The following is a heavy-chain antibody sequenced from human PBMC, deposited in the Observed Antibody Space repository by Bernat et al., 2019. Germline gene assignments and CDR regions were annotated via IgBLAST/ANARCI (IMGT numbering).Heavy chain of an antibody. J-gene: IGHJ4*02. D-gene: IGHD2-15*01. CDR3: AKGCGDTYYSDFDY. CDR2: IKSKTDGWTT. CDR1: GSTFSNAC. Sequence: EVQLLESGGGLVKPGGSLRFSCAAAGSTFSNACMNLVRQAPGKGLEWVGRIKSKTDGWTTDYAAAGKGRFNISRDDSKNTLYLQMSSLRAEDEAVYFCAKGCGDTYYSDFDYWGQGTLVTVSS. V-gene: IGHV3-15*07.